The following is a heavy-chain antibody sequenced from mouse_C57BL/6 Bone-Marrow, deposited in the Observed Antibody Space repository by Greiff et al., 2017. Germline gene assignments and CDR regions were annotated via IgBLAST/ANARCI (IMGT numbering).Heavy chain of an antibody. Sequence: VQLKESGAELAKPGASVQLSCKASGYTFTSYWMHWVKQRPGQGLEWIGYINPSSGYTKYNQKFKDKATLTADKSSSTAYMQLSSLTYEDSAVHYCASDYYGSSPDYWGQGTTLTVSS. CDR2: INPSSGYT. V-gene: IGHV1-7*01. CDR3: ASDYYGSSPDY. CDR1: GYTFTSYW. D-gene: IGHD1-1*01. J-gene: IGHJ2*01.